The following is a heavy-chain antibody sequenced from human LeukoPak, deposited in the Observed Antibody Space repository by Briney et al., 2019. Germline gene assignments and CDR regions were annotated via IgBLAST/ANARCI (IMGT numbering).Heavy chain of an antibody. J-gene: IGHJ3*02. CDR2: IYYSGST. Sequence: SETLSLTCTVSGGSISSYYWSWIRQPPGKGLEWIGYIYYSGSTNYNPSLKSRVTISVDTSKNQFSLKLSSVTATDTAVYYCAGPYSSNWYGAFDIWGQGTMVTVSS. V-gene: IGHV4-59*01. CDR3: AGPYSSNWYGAFDI. D-gene: IGHD6-13*01. CDR1: GGSISSYY.